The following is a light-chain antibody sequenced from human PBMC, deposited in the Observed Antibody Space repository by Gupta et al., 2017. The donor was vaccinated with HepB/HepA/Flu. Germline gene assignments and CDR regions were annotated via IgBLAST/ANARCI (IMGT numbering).Light chain of an antibody. Sequence: DIQMTQSPSSLSASVGDRVTIACRASHDINTYLNWYQQKAGRAPTVLISGASNVESGVSSRFSGSGSGTDFTLTITKLHPDDFATYYCQQSDSFPNTFGQWTNLEV. CDR1: HDINTY. CDR2: GAS. J-gene: IGKJ2*01. V-gene: IGKV1-39*01. CDR3: QQSDSFPNT.